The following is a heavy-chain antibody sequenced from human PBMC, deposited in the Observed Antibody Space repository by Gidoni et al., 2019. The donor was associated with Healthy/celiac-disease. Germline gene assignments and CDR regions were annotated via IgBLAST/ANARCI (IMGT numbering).Heavy chain of an antibody. V-gene: IGHV1-69*01. CDR2: TA. CDR3: ARGYSSAFDL. J-gene: IGHJ3*01. Sequence: TANYAQKFQGRVTITADESTSTAYMELSSLRSEDTAVYYCARGYSSAFDLWGQGTMVTVSS. D-gene: IGHD2-15*01.